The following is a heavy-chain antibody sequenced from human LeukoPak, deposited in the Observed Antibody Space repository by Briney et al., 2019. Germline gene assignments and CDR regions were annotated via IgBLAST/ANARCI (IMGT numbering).Heavy chain of an antibody. J-gene: IGHJ2*01. D-gene: IGHD3-22*01. Sequence: SETLSLTCTVSGGSISSSSYYWGWIRQPPGKGLEWIGSIYYSGSTYYNPSLKSRVTISVDTSKNQFSLKLSSVTAADTAVYYCARVLYDSSGYYYYFDLWGRGTLVTVSS. CDR1: GGSISSSSYY. CDR2: IYYSGST. V-gene: IGHV4-39*07. CDR3: ARVLYDSSGYYYYFDL.